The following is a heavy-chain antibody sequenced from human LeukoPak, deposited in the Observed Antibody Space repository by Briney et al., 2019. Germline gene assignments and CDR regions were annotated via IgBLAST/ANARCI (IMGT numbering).Heavy chain of an antibody. J-gene: IGHJ4*02. CDR1: GGSISSSSSY. Sequence: SETLSLTCTVSGGSISSSSSYWGWIRQPPGKGLEWIGSIYYSGSTYYKPSLKSRVTISVDTSKNQFSLKLSSVTAADTAVYYCARLVVSSWYHEVLLGRDYWGQGTLVTVSS. CDR2: IYYSGST. V-gene: IGHV4-39*01. CDR3: ARLVVSSWYHEVLLGRDY. D-gene: IGHD6-13*01.